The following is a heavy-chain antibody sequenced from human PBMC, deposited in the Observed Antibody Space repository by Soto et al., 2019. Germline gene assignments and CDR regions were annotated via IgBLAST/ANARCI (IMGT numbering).Heavy chain of an antibody. D-gene: IGHD4-4*01. CDR1: GGSISSGGYS. CDR2: IYHSGST. J-gene: IGHJ5*02. V-gene: IGHV4-30-2*01. CDR3: ARGVTDWFDP. Sequence: TLSLTCAVSGGSISSGGYSWSWIRQPPGKGLEWIGYIYHSGSTYYNPSLKSRVTISVDRSKNQFSLKLSSVTAADTAVYYCARGVTDWFDPWGQGTLVTVSS.